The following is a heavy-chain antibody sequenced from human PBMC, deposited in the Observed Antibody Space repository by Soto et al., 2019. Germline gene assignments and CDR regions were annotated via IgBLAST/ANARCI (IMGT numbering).Heavy chain of an antibody. CDR2: ISGSGGST. CDR3: AKGPWNAGEGLYYYYGMDV. D-gene: IGHD1-1*01. V-gene: IGHV3-23*01. CDR1: GFTFSSYA. Sequence: LSLSCAASGFTFSSYAMSWVRQAPGKGLEWVSAISGSGGSTYYADSVKGRFTISRDNSKNTLYLQMNSLRAEDTAVYYCAKGPWNAGEGLYYYYGMDVWGQGPTVTVYS. J-gene: IGHJ6*02.